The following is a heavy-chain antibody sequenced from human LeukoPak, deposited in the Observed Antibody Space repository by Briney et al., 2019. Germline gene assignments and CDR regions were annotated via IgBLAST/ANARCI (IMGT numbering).Heavy chain of an antibody. D-gene: IGHD2-2*01. CDR1: GFTFSSYG. V-gene: IGHV3-30*18. CDR3: AKEVHTYCSSTSCSYFDY. J-gene: IGHJ4*02. CDR2: IWYGGSNK. Sequence: GRSLRLSCAASGFTFSSYGMHWVRQAPGKGLEGGAVIWYGGSNKYYADSVKGRFTISRDNSKNTLYLQMNSLSAEDTAVYYCAKEVHTYCSSTSCSYFDYWGQGTLVTVSS.